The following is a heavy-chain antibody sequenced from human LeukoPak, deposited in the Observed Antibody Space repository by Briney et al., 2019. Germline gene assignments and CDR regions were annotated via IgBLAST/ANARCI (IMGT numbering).Heavy chain of an antibody. D-gene: IGHD6-13*01. CDR1: GYNFPSYD. J-gene: IGHJ4*02. Sequence: ASVKVSCKASGYNFPSYDITWVRQAPGQGLEWMGRSSPYSGNTNYAQRLQDRVTMTTDTSTNTAYIELGSLTSDDTAVYYCASQDSSSSLFYYFDYWGQGTLVTVSS. CDR2: SSPYSGNT. V-gene: IGHV1-18*04. CDR3: ASQDSSSSLFYYFDY.